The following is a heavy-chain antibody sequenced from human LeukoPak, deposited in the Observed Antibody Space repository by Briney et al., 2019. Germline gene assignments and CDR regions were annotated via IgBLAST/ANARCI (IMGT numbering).Heavy chain of an antibody. V-gene: IGHV3-30*04. Sequence: GRSLRLSCAASGFTFSSYAMHWVRQAPGEGVEWVAVISYDGSNKYYADSVKGRFTISRDNSKNTLYLQMNSLRAEDTAVYYCARPRVGAAYYFDYWGQGTLVTVSS. D-gene: IGHD1-26*01. J-gene: IGHJ4*02. CDR3: ARPRVGAAYYFDY. CDR2: ISYDGSNK. CDR1: GFTFSSYA.